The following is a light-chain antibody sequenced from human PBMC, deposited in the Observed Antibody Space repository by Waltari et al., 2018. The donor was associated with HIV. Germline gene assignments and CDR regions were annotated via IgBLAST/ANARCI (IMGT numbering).Light chain of an antibody. Sequence: EIVLTQSPDSQSVSPKEKVTITCRASQSIGSSLHWYQQKPDQSPKLLIKYASRSFSGVPSRFSGSGSGTEFNLTINRLEGEDAATYYCHQSSSLPHTFGQGTKLEIK. V-gene: IGKV6-21*01. J-gene: IGKJ2*01. CDR2: YAS. CDR3: HQSSSLPHT. CDR1: QSIGSS.